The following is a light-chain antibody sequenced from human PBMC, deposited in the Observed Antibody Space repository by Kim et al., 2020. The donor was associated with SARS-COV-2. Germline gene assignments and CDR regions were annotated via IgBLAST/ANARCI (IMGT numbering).Light chain of an antibody. CDR1: KLGDKY. CDR3: QAWDSSTVV. J-gene: IGLJ2*01. Sequence: SASPGQKASITCSGEKLGDKYACWYQQKPGQSPVLVIYQDSKRPSGIPERFSGSNSGNTATLTISGTQAMDEADYYCQAWDSSTVVFGGGTQLTVL. V-gene: IGLV3-1*01. CDR2: QDS.